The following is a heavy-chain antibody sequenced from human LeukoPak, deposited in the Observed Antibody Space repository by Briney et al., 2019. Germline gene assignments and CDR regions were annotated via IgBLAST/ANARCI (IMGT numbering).Heavy chain of an antibody. CDR3: ARALLRNYYDSSGYYYANY. D-gene: IGHD3-22*01. V-gene: IGHV1-8*01. CDR1: GYTFTSYD. J-gene: IGHJ4*02. Sequence: ASVKVSCEASGYTFTSYDINWVRQATGQGLEWMGWMNPNSGNTGYAQKFQGRVTMTRNTSISTAYMELRSLRSDDTAVYYCARALLRNYYDSSGYYYANYWGQGTLVTVSS. CDR2: MNPNSGNT.